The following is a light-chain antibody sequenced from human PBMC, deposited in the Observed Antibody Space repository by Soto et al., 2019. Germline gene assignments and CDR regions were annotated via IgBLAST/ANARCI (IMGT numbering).Light chain of an antibody. CDR1: QNVNNW. V-gene: IGKV1-5*01. CDR3: QQYNTYWP. Sequence: DIQMTQFPSALSASVGDRVTITCRASQNVNNWLAWYQHKPGKAPQLLIYDASVLETGVPSRFSGSGSGTEFTLAISGLQSDDFATYYCQQYNTYWPFGPGTKVEVK. CDR2: DAS. J-gene: IGKJ1*01.